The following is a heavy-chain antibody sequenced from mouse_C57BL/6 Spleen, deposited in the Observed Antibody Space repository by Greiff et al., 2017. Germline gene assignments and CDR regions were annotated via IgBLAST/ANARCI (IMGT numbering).Heavy chain of an antibody. CDR1: GYTFTSYW. D-gene: IGHD1-1*01. J-gene: IGHJ2*01. CDR2: IDPSDSET. CDR3: ARLFITTVVATDY. V-gene: IGHV1-52*01. Sequence: QVQLQQPGAELVRPGSSVKLSCKASGYTFTSYWMHWVKQRPIQGLEWIGNIDPSDSETHYNQKFKDKATLTVDKSSSTAYMQLSSLTSEDSAVYYCARLFITTVVATDYWGQGTTLTVSS.